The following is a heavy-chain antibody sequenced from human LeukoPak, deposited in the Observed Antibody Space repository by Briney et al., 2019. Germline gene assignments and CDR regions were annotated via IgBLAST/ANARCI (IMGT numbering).Heavy chain of an antibody. CDR3: AKEKNSYSSSSGQGY. D-gene: IGHD6-6*01. CDR1: GFTFSSYC. J-gene: IGHJ4*02. Sequence: PGGSLRLSCAASGFTFSSYCMHWVRQAPGKGLEWVAFIRYDGSNKYYADSVKGRLTISRDNSKNTLYLQMTSLRGDDTAVYYCAKEKNSYSSSSGQGYWGQGTLVTVSS. CDR2: IRYDGSNK. V-gene: IGHV3-30*02.